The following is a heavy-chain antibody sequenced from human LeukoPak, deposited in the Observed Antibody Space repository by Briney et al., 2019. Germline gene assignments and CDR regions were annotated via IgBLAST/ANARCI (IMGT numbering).Heavy chain of an antibody. Sequence: PGGSLRLSCAASGLSLNSYAIHRVRQAPGKGLEWVTAISYDGSNKHYADSVRGRFTISRDNSKNTLYLQMNSLRAEDTAVYYCAKDWLTTIHRGRHGFDYWGQGTLVTVSS. CDR1: GLSLNSYA. J-gene: IGHJ4*02. CDR3: AKDWLTTIHRGRHGFDY. V-gene: IGHV3-30*18. D-gene: IGHD1/OR15-1a*01. CDR2: ISYDGSNK.